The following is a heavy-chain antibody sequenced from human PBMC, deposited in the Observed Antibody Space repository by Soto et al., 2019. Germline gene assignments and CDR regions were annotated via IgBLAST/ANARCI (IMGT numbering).Heavy chain of an antibody. CDR3: ARQREGGRGDFDI. J-gene: IGHJ3*02. Sequence: QLQLQESGPGLVKPSETLSLTCTVSGGSISSSYYYWGWIRQPPGKGLEWIGSIYYGGSTYYNPSLKSRVTVSVDPSKNQFSLKLSSVTAADTAVYYCARQREGGRGDFDIWGQGTVVTVSS. CDR1: GGSISSSYYY. V-gene: IGHV4-39*01. CDR2: IYYGGST. D-gene: IGHD1-26*01.